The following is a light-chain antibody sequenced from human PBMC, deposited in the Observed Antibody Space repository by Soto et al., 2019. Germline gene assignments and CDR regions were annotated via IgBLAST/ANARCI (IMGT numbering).Light chain of an antibody. J-gene: IGKJ1*01. CDR2: AAS. V-gene: IGKV1-39*01. CDR3: QQSSSAPWT. CDR1: QSISNY. Sequence: DIPMTQSPSSLSASVGDRVTITCRASQSISNYLNWYQQKPGKAPNLLIYAASSLQSGVPSRFSGSGSGTDFTLTISSLQPEDFATYYCQQSSSAPWTFGPGTKVEIK.